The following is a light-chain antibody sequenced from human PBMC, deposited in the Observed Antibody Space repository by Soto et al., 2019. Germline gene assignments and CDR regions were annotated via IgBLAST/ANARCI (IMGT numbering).Light chain of an antibody. Sequence: QSALTQPPSASGSPGQSVTISCTGTSSDVGGYNYVSWYQQHPGKAPKLMIYEVTKRPSGVPDRFSGSKSGSTASLTVSGLQAEDEADYYCSSYADSSNVVFGGGTKLTVL. CDR2: EVT. CDR3: SSYADSSNVV. J-gene: IGLJ2*01. V-gene: IGLV2-8*01. CDR1: SSDVGGYNY.